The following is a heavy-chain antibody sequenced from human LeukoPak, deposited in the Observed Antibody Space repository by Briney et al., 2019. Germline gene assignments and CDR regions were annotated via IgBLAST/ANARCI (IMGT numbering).Heavy chain of an antibody. CDR3: ARDRELGY. CDR2: IYNSGST. CDR1: GDSISIYY. J-gene: IGHJ4*02. D-gene: IGHD3-10*01. V-gene: IGHV4-59*01. Sequence: SETLSLTCTVFGDSISIYYWSWIRQPPGKGLEWIGYIYNSGSTDYNPSLKNRVTISSDTSKNQFSLKLTSVTAADTAVYYCARDRELGYWGQGILVTVSS.